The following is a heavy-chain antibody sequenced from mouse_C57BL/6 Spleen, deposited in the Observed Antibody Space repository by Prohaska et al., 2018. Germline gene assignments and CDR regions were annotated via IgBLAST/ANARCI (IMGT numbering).Heavy chain of an antibody. V-gene: IGHV1-26*01. J-gene: IGHJ1*03. CDR2: INPNNGGT. CDR3: ARPITTVVATHWYFDV. Sequence: HGKSLEWIGDINPNNGGTSYNQKFEGKATLTVDKSSSTAYMELRSLTSEDSAVYYCARPITTVVATHWYFDVWGTGTTVTVSS. D-gene: IGHD1-1*01.